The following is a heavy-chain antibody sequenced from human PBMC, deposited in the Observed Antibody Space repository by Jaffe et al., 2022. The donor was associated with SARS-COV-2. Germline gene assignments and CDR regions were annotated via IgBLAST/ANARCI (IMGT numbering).Heavy chain of an antibody. Sequence: QVQVVESGGGVVQPGRSLRLSCVASGFTFSSYGIHWIRQAPGKGLEWVTVISYDGNNKYYADSVKGRFTISRDNSKNTVYLQVNSLRPEDTAVYYCARGRYSDNWYRGWFDPWGQGTLVTV. CDR2: ISYDGNNK. CDR3: ARGRYSDNWYRGWFDP. D-gene: IGHD6-13*01. CDR1: GFTFSSYG. V-gene: IGHV3-30*03. J-gene: IGHJ5*02.